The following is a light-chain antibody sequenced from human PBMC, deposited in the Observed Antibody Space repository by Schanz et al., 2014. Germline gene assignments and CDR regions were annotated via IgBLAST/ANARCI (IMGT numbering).Light chain of an antibody. CDR3: QQSGT. CDR1: QTITRS. J-gene: IGKJ5*01. V-gene: IGKV1-39*01. Sequence: IQMTQSPSSLSASEGDRVTITCRASQTITRSLNWYQQKPGKAPKLLIYAASTLQSGVPSRFSGSGSGTDFPLTISRLQPEDFATYCCQQSGTFGQGTRLDIK. CDR2: AAS.